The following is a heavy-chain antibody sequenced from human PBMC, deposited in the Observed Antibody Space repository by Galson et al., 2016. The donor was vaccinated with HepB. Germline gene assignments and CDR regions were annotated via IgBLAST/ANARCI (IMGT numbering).Heavy chain of an antibody. J-gene: IGHJ6*02. CDR1: GFSFSSYA. CDR2: XXSGXXT. D-gene: IGHD5-18*01. Sequence: SLRLSCAASGFSFSSYAMSWVRQAPGKGXXXVSXXXSGXXTYYXXSVKGRFTISRDNSKNILYLQMKSLRDEDTAVYYCAKRPYSYGWHYGMDVWGQGTTVTVSS. V-gene: IGHV3-23*01. CDR3: AKRPYSYGWHYGMDV.